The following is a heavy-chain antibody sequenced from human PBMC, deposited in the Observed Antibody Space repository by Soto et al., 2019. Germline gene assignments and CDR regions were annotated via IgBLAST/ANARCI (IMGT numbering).Heavy chain of an antibody. CDR3: ARSSGIVGATYY. CDR1: GGTFSSYT. CDR2: IIPILGIA. Sequence: QVQLVQSGAEVKKPGSSVKVSCKASGGTFSSYTISWVRQAPGQGLEWMGRIIPILGIANYAQKFQGRVTITAEKSTSTAYMELSSLRSEDTAVYYCARSSGIVGATYYWGQGTLVTVSS. D-gene: IGHD1-26*01. J-gene: IGHJ4*02. V-gene: IGHV1-69*02.